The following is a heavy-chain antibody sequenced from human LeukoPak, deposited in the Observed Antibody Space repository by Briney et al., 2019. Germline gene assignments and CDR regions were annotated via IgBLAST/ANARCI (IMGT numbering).Heavy chain of an antibody. J-gene: IGHJ4*02. CDR1: GFTFSSYA. V-gene: IGHV3-74*01. D-gene: IGHD5-18*01. Sequence: GRSLRLSCAASGFTFSSYAMHWVRQAPGKGLVWVSRINSDESTTTYADSAKGRFTISRDNAKNTLYLQMNSLRAEDTAVYYCARDPGTAMGRALDYWGQGTLVTVSS. CDR3: ARDPGTAMGRALDY. CDR2: INSDESTT.